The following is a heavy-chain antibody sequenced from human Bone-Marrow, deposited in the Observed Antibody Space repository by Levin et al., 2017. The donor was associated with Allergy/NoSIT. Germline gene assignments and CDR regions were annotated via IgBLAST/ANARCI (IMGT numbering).Heavy chain of an antibody. Sequence: KVSCKGSGYSFTSYWIGWVRQMPGKGLEWMGIIYPGDSDTRYSPSFQGQVTISADKSISTAYLQWSSLKASDTAMYYCARLGLIAVAAGGAFDIWGQGTMVTVSS. J-gene: IGHJ3*02. CDR2: IYPGDSDT. CDR1: GYSFTSYW. CDR3: ARLGLIAVAAGGAFDI. D-gene: IGHD6-19*01. V-gene: IGHV5-51*01.